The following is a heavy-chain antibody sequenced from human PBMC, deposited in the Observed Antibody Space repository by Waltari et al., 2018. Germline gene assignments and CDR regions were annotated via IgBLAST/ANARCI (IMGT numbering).Heavy chain of an antibody. D-gene: IGHD1-26*01. CDR1: GFSVSGVY. CDR3: ARPVGNET. Sequence: EVQLVESGVGLVQPGGSLSLSCAASGFSVSGVYMTWVRQAPGKGLQCVSIIYSGGSTYYADSVKGRFTISRDNSKNTVFLQMNSLRVDDTAVYYCARPVGNETWGQGTLVTVSS. J-gene: IGHJ5*02. CDR2: IYSGGST. V-gene: IGHV3-53*01.